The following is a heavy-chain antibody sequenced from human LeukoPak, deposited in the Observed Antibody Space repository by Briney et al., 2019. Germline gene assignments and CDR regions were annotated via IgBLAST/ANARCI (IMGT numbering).Heavy chain of an antibody. Sequence: SETLSLTCAVYGGSFSGYYWSWIRQPPGKGLEWIGEINHSGSTNYTPSLKSRVTISVDKSKNQFSLKLSSVTAADTAVYYCARGLKYYGANWFDPWGQGTLVTVSS. CDR1: GGSFSGYY. CDR2: INHSGST. V-gene: IGHV4-34*01. CDR3: ARGLKYYGANWFDP. D-gene: IGHD4/OR15-4a*01. J-gene: IGHJ5*02.